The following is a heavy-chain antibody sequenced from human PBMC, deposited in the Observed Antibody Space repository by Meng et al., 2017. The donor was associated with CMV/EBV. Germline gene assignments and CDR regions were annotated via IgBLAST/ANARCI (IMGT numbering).Heavy chain of an antibody. CDR2: ISYDGSNK. CDR1: GFTVSSNY. D-gene: IGHD6-13*01. V-gene: IGHV3-30-3*01. Sequence: GGSLRLSCAASGFTVSSNYMSWVRQAPGKGLEWVAVISYDGSNKYYADSVKGRFTISRDNSKNTLYLQMNSLRAEDTAVYYCARDRDMYSSSWYPFDYWGQGTLVTVSS. CDR3: ARDRDMYSSSWYPFDY. J-gene: IGHJ4*02.